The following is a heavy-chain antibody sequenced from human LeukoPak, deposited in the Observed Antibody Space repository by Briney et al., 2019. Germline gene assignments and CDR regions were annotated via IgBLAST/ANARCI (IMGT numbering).Heavy chain of an antibody. J-gene: IGHJ4*02. D-gene: IGHD4-17*01. V-gene: IGHV1-18*01. CDR3: ARDHRESATTDTFDY. CDR1: GYTFVTYG. CDR2: ISPYNGDT. Sequence: ASVKVSCKASGYTFVTYGISWVRQAPGQGLEWMGWISPYNGDTNYAQNLRGRVTMTTDTSTSTVYMELRSLRSDDTAVYYCARDHRESATTDTFDYWGQGVLVTVSS.